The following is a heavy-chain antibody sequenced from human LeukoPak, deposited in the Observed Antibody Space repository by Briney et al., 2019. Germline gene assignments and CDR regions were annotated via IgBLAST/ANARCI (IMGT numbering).Heavy chain of an antibody. J-gene: IGHJ2*01. CDR3: ARELAYNWYFDL. CDR1: GGSFSGYY. V-gene: IGHV4-34*01. D-gene: IGHD1-1*01. CDR2: IYHSGT. Sequence: SETLSLTCAVYGGSFSGYYWSWIRQPPGKGLEWIGYIYHSGTYYNPSLKSRVTISVDRSKNQFSLKLSSVTAADTAVYYCARELAYNWYFDLWGRGTLVTVSS.